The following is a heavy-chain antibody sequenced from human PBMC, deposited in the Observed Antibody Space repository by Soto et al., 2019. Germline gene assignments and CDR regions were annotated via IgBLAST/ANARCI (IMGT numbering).Heavy chain of an antibody. D-gene: IGHD3-22*01. V-gene: IGHV1-69*02. CDR3: ARGRYYYDSSGGDWFDP. CDR1: GGTFSSYT. J-gene: IGHJ5*02. CDR2: IIPILGIA. Sequence: QVQLVQSGAEVKKPGSSVKVSCKASGGTFSSYTISWVRQAPGQGLEWMGRIIPILGIADYAQNFQGRVMITADRSTSTAYMELSSLRSEDTAVYFCARGRYYYDSSGGDWFDPWGQGTLVTVSS.